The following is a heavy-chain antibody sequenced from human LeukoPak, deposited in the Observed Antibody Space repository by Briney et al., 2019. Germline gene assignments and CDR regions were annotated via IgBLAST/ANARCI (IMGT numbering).Heavy chain of an antibody. V-gene: IGHV1-46*03. CDR2: INPSGGST. CDR3: ARSTGDQEFWSSYMDV. D-gene: IGHD7-27*01. Sequence: GASVKVSCKASGYTFTGYYMHWVRQAPGQGLEWMGIINPSGGSTSYAQKFQGRVTMTRDTSTGTVYMELSSLRSEDTAVYYCARSTGDQEFWSSYMDVWGKGTTVTVSS. J-gene: IGHJ6*03. CDR1: GYTFTGYY.